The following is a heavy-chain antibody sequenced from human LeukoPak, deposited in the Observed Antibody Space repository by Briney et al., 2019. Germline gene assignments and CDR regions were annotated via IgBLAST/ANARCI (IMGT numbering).Heavy chain of an antibody. J-gene: IGHJ4*02. V-gene: IGHV3-9*03. CDR1: GFTFDDYA. CDR2: ISWNSGSI. CDR3: AKGAYYDILTGSNYFDY. D-gene: IGHD3-9*01. Sequence: GGSLRLSCAASGFTFDDYAMHWVRQAPGKGLEWVSGISWNSGSIGYADSVKGRFTISRDNAKNSLYLQMNSLRAEDMALYYCAKGAYYDILTGSNYFDYWGQGTLVTVSS.